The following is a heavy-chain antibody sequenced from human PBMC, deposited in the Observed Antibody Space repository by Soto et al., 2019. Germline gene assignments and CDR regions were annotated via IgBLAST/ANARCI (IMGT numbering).Heavy chain of an antibody. V-gene: IGHV3-30*03. CDR2: ISYDGSNK. J-gene: IGHJ3*02. D-gene: IGHD3-3*01. CDR1: GFTFSSYG. Sequence: QVQLVESGGGVVQPGRSLRLSCAASGFTFSSYGMHWVRQAPGKGLEWVAVISYDGSNKYYADSVKGRFTISRDNSKNTLYLQMNSLRAEDTAVYYCQRRGYDFWSCHDAFDIWGQGTMVTVSS. CDR3: QRRGYDFWSCHDAFDI.